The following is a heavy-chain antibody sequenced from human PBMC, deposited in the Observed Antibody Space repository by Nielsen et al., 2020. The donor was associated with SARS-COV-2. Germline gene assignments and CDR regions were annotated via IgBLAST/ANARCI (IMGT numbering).Heavy chain of an antibody. V-gene: IGHV1-3*01. CDR2: INAGNGNT. CDR1: GYTFTSYA. J-gene: IGHJ4*02. CDR3: ARDLGGSGSYYVDY. D-gene: IGHD1-26*01. Sequence: ASVKVSCKASGYTFTSYAMHRVRQAPGQRLEWMGWINAGNGNTKYSQKFQGRVTITRDASASTAYMELSSLRSEDTAVYYCARDLGGSGSYYVDYWGQGTLVTVSS.